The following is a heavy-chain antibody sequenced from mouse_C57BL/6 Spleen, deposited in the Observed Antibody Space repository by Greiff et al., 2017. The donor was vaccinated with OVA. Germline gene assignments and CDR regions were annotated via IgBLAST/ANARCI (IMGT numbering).Heavy chain of an antibody. D-gene: IGHD4-1*02. V-gene: IGHV1-82*01. CDR3: ARQLGGDY. CDR2: IYPGDGDT. Sequence: VQLQQSGPELVKPGASVKISCKASGYAFSSSWMNWVKQRPGKGLEWIGRIYPGDGDTNYNGKFKGKATLTADKSSSTAYMQLSSLTSEDSAVYFCARQLGGDYWGQGTTLTVSS. J-gene: IGHJ2*01. CDR1: GYAFSSSW.